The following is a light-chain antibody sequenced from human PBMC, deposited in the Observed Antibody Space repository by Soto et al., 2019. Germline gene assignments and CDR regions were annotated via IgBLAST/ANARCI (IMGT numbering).Light chain of an antibody. V-gene: IGKV1-5*01. CDR2: DAS. Sequence: DIHMPQSPSTQSVSVGDRVTITCRASQSFSSWVAWYQQKPGKAPNLLIFDASTLESGVPSRFSGSGSGTTFTLTISSLQSDDFATYYCLQYNGYYRTFGQGTKV. J-gene: IGKJ1*01. CDR3: LQYNGYYRT. CDR1: QSFSSW.